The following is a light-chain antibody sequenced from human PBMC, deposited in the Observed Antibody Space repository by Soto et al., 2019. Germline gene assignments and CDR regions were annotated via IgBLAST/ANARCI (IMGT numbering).Light chain of an antibody. J-gene: IGKJ4*01. CDR2: DAA. CDR1: QAITNY. Sequence: DIQLTQSPPSLSASVGDGVTITCQASQAITNYLNWYQHKSGKSPKLLIFDAANLEAGVPSRFSGRGSGTQFTFTISSLQPEDVATYYCQQYENCPLTFGEGTKVE. V-gene: IGKV1-33*01. CDR3: QQYENCPLT.